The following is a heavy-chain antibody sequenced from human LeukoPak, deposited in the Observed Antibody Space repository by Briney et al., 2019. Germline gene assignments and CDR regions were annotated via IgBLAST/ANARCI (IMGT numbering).Heavy chain of an antibody. D-gene: IGHD3-10*01. CDR3: AGDYYGSGSYYGVDV. Sequence: ASVKVSCKASGYTFTSYDINWVRQATGQGLEWMGWMNPNSGNTGYAQKFQGRVTMTRNTSISTACMELSSLRSEDTAVYYCAGDYYGSGSYYGVDVWGQGTTVTVSS. CDR2: MNPNSGNT. J-gene: IGHJ6*02. CDR1: GYTFTSYD. V-gene: IGHV1-8*01.